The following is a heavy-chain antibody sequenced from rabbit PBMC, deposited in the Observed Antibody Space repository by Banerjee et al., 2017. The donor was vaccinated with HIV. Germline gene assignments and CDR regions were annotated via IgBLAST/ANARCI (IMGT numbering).Heavy chain of an antibody. CDR3: ARGWAAYVGYGYINDFNL. CDR1: GFSFSSSYW. CDR2: IYAGSSGST. Sequence: QEQLVESGGGLVQPEGSLTLTCTASGFSFSSSYWLCWVRQAPGQGLEWIACIYAGSSGSTYYASWAKGRFTISKASSTTVTLQMTSLTAADTATYFCARGWAAYVGYGYINDFNLWGPGTLVTVS. D-gene: IGHD6-1*01. J-gene: IGHJ4*01. V-gene: IGHV1S45*01.